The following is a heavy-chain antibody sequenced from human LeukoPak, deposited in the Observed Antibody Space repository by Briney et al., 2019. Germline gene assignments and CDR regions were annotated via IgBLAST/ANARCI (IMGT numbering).Heavy chain of an antibody. J-gene: IGHJ6*03. D-gene: IGHD3-16*01. Sequence: ASVKVSCKVSGYTFTDYYMHWVQQAPGKGLEWMGLADPEDGETIYAEKFQGRVTITADTSTDTAYMELSSLRSEDTAVYYCATLGAFNDYYYMDVWGKGTTVTVSS. CDR3: ATLGAFNDYYYMDV. CDR1: GYTFTDYY. CDR2: ADPEDGET. V-gene: IGHV1-69-2*01.